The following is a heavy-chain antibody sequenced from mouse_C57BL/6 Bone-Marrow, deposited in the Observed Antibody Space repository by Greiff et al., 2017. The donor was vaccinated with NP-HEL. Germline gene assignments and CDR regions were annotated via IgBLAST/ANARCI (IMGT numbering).Heavy chain of an antibody. CDR2: IYPGNSDT. Sequence: VQLQQSGTVLARPGASVKMSCKTSGYTFTSYWMHWVKQRPGQGLGWIGAIYPGNSDTSYNQKFKGKAKLTAVTSASTAYMELSSLTNEDSAVYYCTRKTITTVVAKDYWGQGTTLTVSS. CDR1: GYTFTSYW. D-gene: IGHD1-1*01. V-gene: IGHV1-5*01. CDR3: TRKTITTVVAKDY. J-gene: IGHJ2*01.